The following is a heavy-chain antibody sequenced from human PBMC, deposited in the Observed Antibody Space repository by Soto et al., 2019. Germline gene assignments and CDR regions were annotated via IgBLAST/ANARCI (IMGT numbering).Heavy chain of an antibody. V-gene: IGHV1-18*01. Sequence: GASVKVSCKASGYTFTSYGISWVRQAPGQGLEWMGWISAYNGNTNYAQKLQGRVTMTTDTSTSTAYMELRSLRSDDTAVYYCARGRGYGIYYYYYGMDVWGQGTTVTVSS. CDR3: ARGRGYGIYYYYYGMDV. J-gene: IGHJ6*02. D-gene: IGHD5-18*01. CDR2: ISAYNGNT. CDR1: GYTFTSYG.